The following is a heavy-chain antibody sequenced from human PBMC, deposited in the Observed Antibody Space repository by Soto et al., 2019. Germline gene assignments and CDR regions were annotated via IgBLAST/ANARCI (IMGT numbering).Heavy chain of an antibody. V-gene: IGHV3-11*01. D-gene: IGHD2-21*02. J-gene: IGHJ4*02. Sequence: QVQLVESGGGVVKPGGSLRLSCSASGFSFSDYYMTWVRQAPGKGLEWISYISGSGTNIYYAESVEGRFTISRDNARXXXXXXXXXXXXXXXXXXXXXXXXXXDSYDPVFFWGQGTLVTVSS. CDR2: ISGSGTNI. CDR3: XXXXXXDSYDPVFF. CDR1: GFSFSDYY.